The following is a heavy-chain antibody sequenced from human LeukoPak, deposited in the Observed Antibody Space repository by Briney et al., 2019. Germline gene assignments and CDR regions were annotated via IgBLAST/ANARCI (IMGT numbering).Heavy chain of an antibody. Sequence: SETLSLACTVSGGSISSGGYYWSWIRQHPGKGLEWIGYIYYSGSTYYNPSLKSRVTISVDTSKNQFSLKLSSVTAADTAVHYCARAMGKYYFDYWGQGTLVTVSS. V-gene: IGHV4-31*03. D-gene: IGHD5-18*01. CDR3: ARAMGKYYFDY. CDR2: IYYSGST. J-gene: IGHJ4*02. CDR1: GGSISSGGYY.